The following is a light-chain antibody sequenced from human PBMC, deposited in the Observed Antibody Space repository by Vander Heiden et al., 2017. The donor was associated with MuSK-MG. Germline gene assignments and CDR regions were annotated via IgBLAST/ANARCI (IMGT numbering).Light chain of an antibody. J-gene: IGKJ4*01. V-gene: IGKV1-39*01. CDR3: QQSYSTPLT. CDR1: QSISSY. Sequence: DIQMTQSPSSLSASVGDRVTITCRASQSISSYLNWYQQKPGKAPKLLIYAASSLQSGVPSRFSGSGSGTDFTLTISSLQPEDFATYYCQQSYSTPLTFGGETKLEIK. CDR2: AAS.